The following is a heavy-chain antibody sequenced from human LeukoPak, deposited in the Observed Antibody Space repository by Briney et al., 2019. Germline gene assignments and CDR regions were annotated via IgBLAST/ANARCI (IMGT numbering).Heavy chain of an antibody. J-gene: IGHJ3*02. Sequence: PGGSLRLSCAASGLTFSSYTMHWVRQAPGRRLEYGSAINYNGGNTYYGNSVKGRFTISRDNSKNTLYLQMGSLRAEDTAVYYCARFTGNAFDIWGQGTMVTVSS. CDR3: ARFTGNAFDI. V-gene: IGHV3-64*01. D-gene: IGHD3-10*01. CDR2: INYNGGNT. CDR1: GLTFSSYT.